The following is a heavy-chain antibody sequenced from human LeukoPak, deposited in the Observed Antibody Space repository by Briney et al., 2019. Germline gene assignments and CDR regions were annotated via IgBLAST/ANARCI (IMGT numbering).Heavy chain of an antibody. CDR2: ISYDGSNK. CDR1: GFTFSSYA. CDR3: ARDKLPLYGMDV. Sequence: PGGSLRLSCAASGFTFSSYAMHWVRQAPGKGLEWVAVISYDGSNKYYADSVKGRFTISRDNSKNTLYLQMNSLRAEDTAVYYCARDKLPLYGMDVWGQGTTVTVSS. D-gene: IGHD4-23*01. J-gene: IGHJ6*02. V-gene: IGHV3-30*04.